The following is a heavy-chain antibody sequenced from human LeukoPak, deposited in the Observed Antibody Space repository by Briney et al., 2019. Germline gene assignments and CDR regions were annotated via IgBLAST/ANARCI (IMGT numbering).Heavy chain of an antibody. CDR1: EFTFSTYA. V-gene: IGHV3-23*01. J-gene: IGHJ4*02. Sequence: GGSLRLSCAASEFTFSTYAMNWVRRAPGKGLEWVSVISGSSGTTYYADSVKGRFTISRDNSKSTLYLQINSLRAEDTAVYYCANDYGPMGLFDYWGQGTLVTVSS. CDR2: ISGSSGTT. D-gene: IGHD4-17*01. CDR3: ANDYGPMGLFDY.